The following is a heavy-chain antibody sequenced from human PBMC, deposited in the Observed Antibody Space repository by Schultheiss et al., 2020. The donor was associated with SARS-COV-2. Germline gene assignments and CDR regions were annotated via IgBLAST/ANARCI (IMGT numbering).Heavy chain of an antibody. Sequence: GGSLRLSCAASGFTVSSNYMSWVRQAPGKGLEWVSVIYSCGSTYYADSVKGRFTISRDNSKNTLYLQMNSLRAEDTAVYYCARWYEYSYGHGAYYFDYWGQGTLVTVSS. CDR3: ARWYEYSYGHGAYYFDY. CDR1: GFTVSSNY. CDR2: IYSCGST. V-gene: IGHV3-66*03. D-gene: IGHD5-18*01. J-gene: IGHJ4*02.